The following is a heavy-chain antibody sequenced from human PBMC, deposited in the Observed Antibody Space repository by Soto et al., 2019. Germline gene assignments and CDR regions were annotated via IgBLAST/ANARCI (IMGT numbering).Heavy chain of an antibody. Sequence: PSETLSLTCAVYGGSFSGYYWSWIRQPPGKGLEWIGEINHSGSTNYNPSLKSRVTISVDTSKNQFSLKLSSVTAADTAVYYCARGESDYSSFYGMDVWGQGTTVTVSS. CDR1: GGSFSGYY. CDR3: ARGESDYSSFYGMDV. V-gene: IGHV4-34*01. CDR2: INHSGST. D-gene: IGHD4-4*01. J-gene: IGHJ6*02.